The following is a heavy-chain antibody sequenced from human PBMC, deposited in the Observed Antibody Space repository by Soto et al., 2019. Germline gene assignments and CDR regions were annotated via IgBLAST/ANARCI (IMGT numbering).Heavy chain of an antibody. CDR3: ARLAAAVDY. CDR1: GGSISSYY. V-gene: IGHV4-59*08. CDR2: IYYSGST. J-gene: IGHJ4*02. D-gene: IGHD6-13*01. Sequence: QVQLQESGPGLVKPSETLSLTCTVSGGSISSYYWSWIRQPPGKGLEWIGYIYYSGSTNYNPSLMSRVTISGDTSKNQFSLKLSSVTAADTAVYYCARLAAAVDYWGQGTLVTVSS.